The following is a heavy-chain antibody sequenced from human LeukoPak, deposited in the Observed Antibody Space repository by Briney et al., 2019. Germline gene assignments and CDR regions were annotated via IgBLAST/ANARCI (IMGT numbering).Heavy chain of an antibody. Sequence: PGGSLRLSCAASGFNFRDFSMHWVRQVPGKGLEWVSLVSGDGDPTHYADSVRGRFTISRDNNKNSLFLQMDSLRVEDTAFYYCAKGNNSLSFNFDYWGQGALVTVSS. CDR1: GFNFRDFS. CDR2: VSGDGDPT. D-gene: IGHD2/OR15-2a*01. CDR3: AKGNNSLSFNFDY. V-gene: IGHV3-43*02. J-gene: IGHJ4*02.